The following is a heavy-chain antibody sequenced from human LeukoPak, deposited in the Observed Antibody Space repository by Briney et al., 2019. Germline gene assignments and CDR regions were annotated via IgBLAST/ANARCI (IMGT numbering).Heavy chain of an antibody. CDR2: IYYSGST. CDR3: ARLYGNWFDP. D-gene: IGHD2-8*01. J-gene: IGHJ5*02. Sequence: SETLSLTCTVSGGSISSYYWSWIRQPPGKGLEWIGYIYYSGSTNYNPSLKSRVTISVDTSKNQFSLKLSSVTVADTAVYYCARLYGNWFDPWGQGTLVTVSS. V-gene: IGHV4-59*01. CDR1: GGSISSYY.